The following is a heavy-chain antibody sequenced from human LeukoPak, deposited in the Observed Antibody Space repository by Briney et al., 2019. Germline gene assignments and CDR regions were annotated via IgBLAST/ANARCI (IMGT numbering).Heavy chain of an antibody. J-gene: IGHJ4*02. CDR2: ISSSSNYI. CDR1: GFSFSSYS. D-gene: IGHD2-2*01. Sequence: GGSLRLSCAASGFSFSSYSMNWVRQAPGKGLEWVSSISSSSNYIYYADPVKGRFTISRDNAKNSLFLTMNSLRAEDTAIYYCARDLEVVPARLVGSKTTRDYWGQGTLVTVSS. CDR3: ARDLEVVPARLVGSKTTRDY. V-gene: IGHV3-21*01.